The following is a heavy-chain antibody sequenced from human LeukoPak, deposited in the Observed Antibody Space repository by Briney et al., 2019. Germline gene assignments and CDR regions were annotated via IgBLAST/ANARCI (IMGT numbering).Heavy chain of an antibody. CDR3: SRVYSSGYHDPMFDY. CDR1: GGSISSGDYY. CDR2: IYYSGST. J-gene: IGHJ4*02. Sequence: SQTLSLTCIVCGGSISSGDYYWRSIRQPPGKGLEWIGYIYYSGSTYYNPSPKSRVTISVDTPKNQFSLKLSSVTAADTAVYYCSRVYSSGYHDPMFDYCGQGTLVTVSS. V-gene: IGHV4-30-4*01. D-gene: IGHD3-22*01.